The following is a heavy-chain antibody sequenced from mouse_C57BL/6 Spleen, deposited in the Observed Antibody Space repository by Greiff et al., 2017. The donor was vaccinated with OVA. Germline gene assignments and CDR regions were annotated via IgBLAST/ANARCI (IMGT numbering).Heavy chain of an antibody. CDR3: AINYYGSSSNAMDY. J-gene: IGHJ4*01. V-gene: IGHV1-7*01. CDR2: INPSSGYT. D-gene: IGHD1-1*01. Sequence: QVQLQQSGAELAKPGASVKLSCKASGYTFTSYWMHWVKQRPGQGLEWIGYINPSSGYTKSNQKFKDKATLTADKSSSTAYMQLSSLTYEDSAVYYCAINYYGSSSNAMDYWGQGTSVTVSS. CDR1: GYTFTSYW.